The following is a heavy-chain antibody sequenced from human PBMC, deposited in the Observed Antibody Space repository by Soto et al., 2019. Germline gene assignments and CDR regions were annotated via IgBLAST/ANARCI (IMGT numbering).Heavy chain of an antibody. CDR3: AKGRITGTTGPDY. D-gene: IGHD1-7*01. Sequence: QVQLVESGGGVVQPGRSLRLSCAASGFTFSSYGMHWVRQAPGKGLEWVAVISYDGSNKYYADSVTGRFTISRDNSKNTLYLQMNSLRAEDTAVYYCAKGRITGTTGPDYWGQGTLVTVSS. J-gene: IGHJ4*02. CDR1: GFTFSSYG. CDR2: ISYDGSNK. V-gene: IGHV3-30*18.